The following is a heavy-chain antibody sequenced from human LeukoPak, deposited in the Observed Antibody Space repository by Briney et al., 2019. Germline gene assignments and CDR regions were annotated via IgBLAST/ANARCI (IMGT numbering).Heavy chain of an antibody. J-gene: IGHJ4*02. Sequence: SGGSLRLSCAASGFTVSSNYMNWVRQAPGKGLEWVSVIYTDGNTYYADSVKGRFTISRDTSKNTLYLQMHSLRVEDTAVYYCARGYCSGNTCYPGGYWGQGTLVTVSS. D-gene: IGHD2-15*01. V-gene: IGHV3-66*02. CDR1: GFTVSSNY. CDR2: IYTDGNT. CDR3: ARGYCSGNTCYPGGY.